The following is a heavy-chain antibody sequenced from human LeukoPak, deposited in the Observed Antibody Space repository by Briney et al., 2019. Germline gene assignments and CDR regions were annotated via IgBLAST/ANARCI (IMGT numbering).Heavy chain of an antibody. CDR1: GGSISSYY. J-gene: IGHJ4*02. CDR3: ARGRGADY. CDR2: IYYSGST. D-gene: IGHD1-26*01. V-gene: IGHV4-59*12. Sequence: SETLSLTCTVSGGSISSYYWSWIRQPPGKGLEWIGYIYYSGSTNYNPSLKSRVTISVDTSKNQFSLKLSSVTAADTAVYYCARGRGADYWGQGTLVTVSS.